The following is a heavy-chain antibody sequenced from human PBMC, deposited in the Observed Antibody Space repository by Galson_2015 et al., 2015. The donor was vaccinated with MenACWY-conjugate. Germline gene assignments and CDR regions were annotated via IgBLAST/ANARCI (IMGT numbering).Heavy chain of an antibody. V-gene: IGHV3-53*01. CDR3: ARDQSAATPYGMDV. J-gene: IGHJ6*02. Sequence: SLRLSCAASGFTVWTNYMTWVRQAPGKGLEWVSVIYSDDTTYYADSVMGRFTISRDHSKNTLYLQINSLRAEDTAVYYCARDQSAATPYGMDVWGQGTTVTVPS. CDR2: IYSDDTT. CDR1: GFTVWTNY. D-gene: IGHD2-15*01.